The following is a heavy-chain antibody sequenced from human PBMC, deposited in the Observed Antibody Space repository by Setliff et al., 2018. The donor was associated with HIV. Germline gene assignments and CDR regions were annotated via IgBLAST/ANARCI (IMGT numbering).Heavy chain of an antibody. D-gene: IGHD5-12*01. Sequence: GASVKVSCKASGGTFSSYAISWVRQAPGQGLEWMGGIIPIFGTANYAQKFQGRVTITADESTSTAYMELSSLRSEDTAVYYCAVSRIVMATIKLQGPFDYWGQGTLVTAPQ. CDR1: GGTFSSYA. V-gene: IGHV1-69*13. J-gene: IGHJ4*02. CDR3: AVSRIVMATIKLQGPFDY. CDR2: IIPIFGTA.